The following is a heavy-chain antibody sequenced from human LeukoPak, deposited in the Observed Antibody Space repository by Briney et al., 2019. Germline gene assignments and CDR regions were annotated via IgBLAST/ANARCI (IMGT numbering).Heavy chain of an antibody. J-gene: IGHJ4*02. CDR3: AKDGRAGWSHPYYFDY. Sequence: GGSLRLSCAASGFTFSSYGMHWVRQAPGKGLEWVAFIRYDGSNKYYADSVKGRFTISRDNSKNALYLQVNSLRAEDTAVYYCAKDGRAGWSHPYYFDYWGQGTLVTVSS. CDR2: IRYDGSNK. CDR1: GFTFSSYG. D-gene: IGHD6-19*01. V-gene: IGHV3-30*02.